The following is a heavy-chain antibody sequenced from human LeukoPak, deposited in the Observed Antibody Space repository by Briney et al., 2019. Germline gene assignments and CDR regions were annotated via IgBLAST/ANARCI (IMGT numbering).Heavy chain of an antibody. CDR1: GFTFDDYA. V-gene: IGHV3-9*01. CDR3: AKDYRGWYFSFGMDV. Sequence: GGSLRLSCAASGFTFDDYARHWVRQAPGKGLEWVSGISCNSGSIGYADSVKGRFTISRDNANNSLYLQMNSLRAEDTALYYCAKDYRGWYFSFGMDVWGQGTPVTVSS. D-gene: IGHD6-19*01. CDR2: ISCNSGSI. J-gene: IGHJ6*02.